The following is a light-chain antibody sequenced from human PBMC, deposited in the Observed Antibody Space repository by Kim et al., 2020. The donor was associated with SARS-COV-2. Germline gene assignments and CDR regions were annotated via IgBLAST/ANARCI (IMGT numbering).Light chain of an antibody. Sequence: ATVGDRVTITGRTSQTIGDRVAWYQQKPGKAPKLLISAASFLERGVPSRFSGSGSGTEFVLTITSLQPDDFATYFCQHYKSDSRTFGQGTKVDIK. CDR3: QHYKSDSRT. CDR2: AAS. CDR1: QTIGDR. V-gene: IGKV1-5*03. J-gene: IGKJ1*01.